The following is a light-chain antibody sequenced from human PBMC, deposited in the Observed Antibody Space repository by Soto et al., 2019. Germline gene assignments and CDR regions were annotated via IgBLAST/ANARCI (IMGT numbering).Light chain of an antibody. CDR3: QQYSNSAWT. Sequence: EIVLTQSPGTLSLSPGERATLSCRASQSVSSSYLAWYQQKPGQAPRLLIFGASSRATGIPDRFSGSGSESDFILTITRLEPEDFAVDYCQQYSNSAWTFGQGTRVEIK. CDR1: QSVSSSY. V-gene: IGKV3-20*01. J-gene: IGKJ1*01. CDR2: GAS.